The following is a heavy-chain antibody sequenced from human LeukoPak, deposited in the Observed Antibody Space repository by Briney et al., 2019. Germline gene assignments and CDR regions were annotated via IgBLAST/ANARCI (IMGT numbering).Heavy chain of an antibody. CDR2: INPNSGGT. CDR1: GYTFTASS. V-gene: IGHV1-2*02. Sequence: VGPCCSASGYTFTASSMHWVPQAPGQGLKWLRWINPNSGGTDCAQRFQGRVTMTRDTSITMLYMEMSSLTPDDTAVYYCARAGYCSDGKCYTFDYWGQGTLVTVSS. D-gene: IGHD2-15*01. J-gene: IGHJ4*02. CDR3: ARAGYCSDGKCYTFDY.